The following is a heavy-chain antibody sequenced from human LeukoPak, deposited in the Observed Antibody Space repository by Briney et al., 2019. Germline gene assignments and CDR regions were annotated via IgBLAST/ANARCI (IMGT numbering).Heavy chain of an antibody. CDR1: GFTFSSYA. J-gene: IGHJ4*02. CDR2: ISSSSSYI. V-gene: IGHV3-21*01. Sequence: GGSLRLSCAASGFTFSSYAMSWVRQAPGKGLEWVSSISSSSSYIYYADSVKGRFTISRDNAKNSLYLQMNSLRAEDTAVYYCARDYVWGSYRYSYWGQGTLVTVSS. D-gene: IGHD3-16*02. CDR3: ARDYVWGSYRYSY.